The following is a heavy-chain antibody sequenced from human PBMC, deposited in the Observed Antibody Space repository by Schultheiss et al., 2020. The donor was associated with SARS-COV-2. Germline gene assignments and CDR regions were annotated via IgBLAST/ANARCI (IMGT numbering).Heavy chain of an antibody. J-gene: IGHJ6*02. D-gene: IGHD3-10*01. CDR1: GGTFSSYA. CDR3: ARGGDYYYGMDV. Sequence: SVKVSCKASGGTFSSYAISWVRQAPGQGLEWMGGIIPIFGTANYAQKFQGRVTITADESTSTAYMELSSLRSEDTAVYYCARGGDYYYGMDVWAKGPRSPSP. V-gene: IGHV1-69*13. CDR2: IIPIFGTA.